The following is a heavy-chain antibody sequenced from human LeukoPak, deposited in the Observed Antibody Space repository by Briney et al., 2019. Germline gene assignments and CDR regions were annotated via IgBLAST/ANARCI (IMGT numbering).Heavy chain of an antibody. CDR2: LNQSGDT. J-gene: IGHJ4*02. CDR1: GESFSGYY. D-gene: IGHD3-3*01. Sequence: SETLSLTCGVSGESFSGYYWSWLRQPPGKGLEWIGELNQSGDTNYNPSFESRVTMSVDASKKQFSLKLKSVTAADGAVYYCARSLSPYYDVTSAYWVWGYWGQGTLVIISS. V-gene: IGHV4-34*01. CDR3: ARSLSPYYDVTSAYWVWGY.